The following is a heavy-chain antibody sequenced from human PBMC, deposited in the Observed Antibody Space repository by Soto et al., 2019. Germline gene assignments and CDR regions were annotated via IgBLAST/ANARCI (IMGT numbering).Heavy chain of an antibody. CDR3: ARTYYDFWSTYPYFDY. CDR2: IYDSASP. V-gene: IGHV4-59*01. CDR1: GGSISGYY. J-gene: IGHJ4*02. D-gene: IGHD3-3*01. Sequence: QVQLQESGPGLVKPSETLSLTCTVSGGSISGYYWSWIRQPPGKGLVWIGYIYDSASPNYNPSLKSRVTISVDTSKNQFSLRLSSVTTADTAVYYCARTYYDFWSTYPYFDYCGQGSLVTVSS.